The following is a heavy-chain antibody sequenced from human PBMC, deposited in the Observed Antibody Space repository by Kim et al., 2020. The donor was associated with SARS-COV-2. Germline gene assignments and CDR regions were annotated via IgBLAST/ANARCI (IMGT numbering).Heavy chain of an antibody. CDR1: GFTFSSYW. CDR2: INSDGSST. J-gene: IGHJ6*02. CDR3: ARDLGIAAREDWVNAAGNVVHYYYGMDV. V-gene: IGHV3-74*01. D-gene: IGHD6-6*01. Sequence: GGSLRLSCAASGFTFSSYWMHWVRQAPGKGLVWVSRINSDGSSTSYADSVKGRFTISRDNAKNTLYLQMSSLRAEDTAVYYCARDLGIAAREDWVNAAGNVVHYYYGMDVWGQGTTVTVSS.